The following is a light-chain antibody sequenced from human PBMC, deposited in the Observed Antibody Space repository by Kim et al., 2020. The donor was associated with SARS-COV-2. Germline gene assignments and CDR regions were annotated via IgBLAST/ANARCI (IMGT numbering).Light chain of an antibody. Sequence: SYELTQPPSVSVSPGQTARITCSGDALPKQYAYWFQQKPGQAPALVIYEDTERPSGIPERFSGSTSGTTVTLTISGVQAEDEADYYCQSSDSSDTFWVFGGGTQLTVL. CDR3: QSSDSSDTFWV. CDR1: ALPKQY. CDR2: EDT. V-gene: IGLV3-25*03. J-gene: IGLJ3*02.